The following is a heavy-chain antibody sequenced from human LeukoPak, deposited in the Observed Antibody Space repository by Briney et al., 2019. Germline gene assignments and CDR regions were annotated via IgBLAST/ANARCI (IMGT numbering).Heavy chain of an antibody. CDR2: IYSGGST. J-gene: IGHJ4*02. CDR3: AKDIARRIAAAGIDY. D-gene: IGHD6-13*01. V-gene: IGHV3-53*01. CDR1: GFTVSSNY. Sequence: GGSLRLSCAASGFTVSSNYMSWVRQAPGKGLEWVSVIYSGGSTYYADSVKGRFTISRDNAKNSLYLQMNSLRAEDTALYYCAKDIARRIAAAGIDYWGQGTLVTVSS.